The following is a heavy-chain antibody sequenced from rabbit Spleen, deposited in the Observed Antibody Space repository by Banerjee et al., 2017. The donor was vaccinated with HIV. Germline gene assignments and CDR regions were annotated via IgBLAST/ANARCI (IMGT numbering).Heavy chain of an antibody. V-gene: IGHV1S45*01. Sequence: QERLVESGGGLVKPEGSLKLSCTASGFSFSNKAVMCWVRQAPGKGLEWIACINVVTGKAVYASWAKGRFTFSKTSSTTVTLQMTSLTAADTATYFCARETSSGWGIVSFYFSLWGPGTLVTVS. D-gene: IGHD4-1*01. CDR2: INVVTGKA. CDR1: GFSFSNKAV. CDR3: ARETSSGWGIVSFYFSL. J-gene: IGHJ4*01.